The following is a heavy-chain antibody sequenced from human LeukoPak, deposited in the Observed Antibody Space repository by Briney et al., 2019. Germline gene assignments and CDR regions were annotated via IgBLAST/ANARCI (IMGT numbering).Heavy chain of an antibody. Sequence: PSETLSLTCTVSGGSISNYHWSWIRQPPGKGLEWIGYIYYSGNTNYNPSLKSRVTISLDTSKSQVSLRLSSVTAADTAVYHCARKDGDLWGQGTLDTVSS. CDR3: ARKDGDL. CDR1: GGSISNYH. CDR2: IYYSGNT. J-gene: IGHJ5*02. V-gene: IGHV4-59*08.